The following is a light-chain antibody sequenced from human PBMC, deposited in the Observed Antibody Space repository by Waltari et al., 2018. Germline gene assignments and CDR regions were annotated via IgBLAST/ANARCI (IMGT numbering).Light chain of an antibody. CDR1: QSVSSN. Sequence: EIVMTQSPATLSVSPGERATLSCRASQSVSSNLAWYQQKPGQAPMLLIYGASTRATGIPARFSGSGSVTEFTLTISSLQSEDFAVYYCQQYNNWPLTFGGGTKVEIK. CDR2: GAS. CDR3: QQYNNWPLT. V-gene: IGKV3-15*01. J-gene: IGKJ4*01.